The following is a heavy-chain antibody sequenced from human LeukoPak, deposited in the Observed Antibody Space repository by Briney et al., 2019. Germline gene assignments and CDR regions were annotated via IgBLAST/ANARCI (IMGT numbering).Heavy chain of an antibody. CDR1: GGSFSGYY. CDR3: ARGLKITMVRGVTHPFDY. V-gene: IGHV4-34*01. D-gene: IGHD3-10*01. CDR2: INHSGST. J-gene: IGHJ4*02. Sequence: SETLSLTCAVYGGSFSGYYWSWIRQPPGKGLEWMGEINHSGSTNYNPSLKSRVTISVDTSKNQFSLKLSSVTAADTAVYYCARGLKITMVRGVTHPFDYWGQGTLVTVSS.